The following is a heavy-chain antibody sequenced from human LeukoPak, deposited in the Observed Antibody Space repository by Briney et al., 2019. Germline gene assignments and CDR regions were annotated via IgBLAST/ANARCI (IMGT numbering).Heavy chain of an antibody. CDR3: ARVVVVYYFDY. CDR2: IYPGDSDT. V-gene: IGHV5-51*01. D-gene: IGHD3-16*02. Sequence: GESLKISCKGSGYSFTNYWIGWVRQMPGKGLEWMGIIYPGDSDTTYSPSFQGQVTTSADKSISTAYLQWSSLKASDTAMYYCARVVVVYYFDYWGQGTLVTVSS. J-gene: IGHJ4*02. CDR1: GYSFTNYW.